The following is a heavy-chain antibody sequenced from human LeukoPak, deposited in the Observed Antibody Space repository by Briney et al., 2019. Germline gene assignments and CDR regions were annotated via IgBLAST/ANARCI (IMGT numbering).Heavy chain of an antibody. D-gene: IGHD6-13*01. CDR2: INPNSGGT. V-gene: IGHV1-2*06. J-gene: IGHJ5*02. CDR3: ARDGSAAGPSNWFDP. Sequence: ASVKVSCKASGYTFTGYYMHWVRQAPGQGLELMGRINPNSGGTNYAQKFQGRVTMTRDTSISTAYMELSRLRSDDTAVYYCARDGSAAGPSNWFDPWGQGTLVTVSS. CDR1: GYTFTGYY.